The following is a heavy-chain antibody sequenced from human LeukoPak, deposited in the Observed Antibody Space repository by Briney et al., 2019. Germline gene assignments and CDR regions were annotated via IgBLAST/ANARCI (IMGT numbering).Heavy chain of an antibody. Sequence: ASVKLSCKASGYTFTSYGISWVRQSPGQGLEWMGWISAYNGNTNYAQKLQGRVTITTDTSTSTAYMELRSLRSDDTAVYYCARDGGYSGYDPPNWFDAWGPASLLTVSS. V-gene: IGHV1-18*01. D-gene: IGHD5-12*01. CDR2: ISAYNGNT. CDR1: GYTFTSYG. CDR3: ARDGGYSGYDPPNWFDA. J-gene: IGHJ5*02.